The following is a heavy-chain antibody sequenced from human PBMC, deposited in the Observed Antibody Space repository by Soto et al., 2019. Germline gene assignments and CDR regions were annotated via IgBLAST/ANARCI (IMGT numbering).Heavy chain of an antibody. D-gene: IGHD6-13*01. CDR2: ISGSGGST. J-gene: IGHJ5*02. V-gene: IGHV3-23*01. CDR3: ASHSSWYEAGWFDP. Sequence: GGSLRLSCAASGFTFSSYAMSWVRQAPGKGLEWVSAISGSGGSTYYADSVKGRFTISRDNSKNTLYLQMNSLRAEDTAVYYCASHSSWYEAGWFDPWGQGTLVTVSS. CDR1: GFTFSSYA.